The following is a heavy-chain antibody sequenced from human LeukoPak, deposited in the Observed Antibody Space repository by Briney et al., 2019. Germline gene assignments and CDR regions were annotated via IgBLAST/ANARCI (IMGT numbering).Heavy chain of an antibody. V-gene: IGHV3-66*01. CDR2: IYSGGST. J-gene: IGHJ4*02. Sequence: PGGSLRLSCAASGFTVSSNFMSWVRQPPGKGLEWVSVIYSGGSTYYADSVKGRFTISRDNSKNTLYLQMNSLRAEDTAVYYCARDRAYYYDSSGFYWGQGTLVTVSA. D-gene: IGHD3-22*01. CDR1: GFTVSSNF. CDR3: ARDRAYYYDSSGFY.